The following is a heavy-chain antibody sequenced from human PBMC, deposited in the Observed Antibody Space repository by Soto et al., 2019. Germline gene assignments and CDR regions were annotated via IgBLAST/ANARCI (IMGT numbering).Heavy chain of an antibody. CDR2: IYYSGST. Sequence: SETLSLTCIVSGGSVSNYYWSWIRQPPGKGLEWIGYIYYSGSTNYNPSLQSRVTISVDTSKNQFSLKLSSVTAADTAVYYCARAVLPATAPFDYWGQGTLVTVSS. CDR3: ARAVLPATAPFDY. J-gene: IGHJ4*02. V-gene: IGHV4-59*02. CDR1: GGSVSNYY. D-gene: IGHD2-2*01.